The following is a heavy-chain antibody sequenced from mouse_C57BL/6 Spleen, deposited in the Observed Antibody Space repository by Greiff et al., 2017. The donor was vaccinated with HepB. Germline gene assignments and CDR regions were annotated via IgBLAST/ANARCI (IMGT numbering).Heavy chain of an antibody. CDR2: ISSGGSYT. CDR1: GFTFSSYG. J-gene: IGHJ4*01. CDR3: ARLPHYYAMDY. V-gene: IGHV5-6*01. Sequence: EVKVVESGGDLVKPGGSLKLSCAASGFTFSSYGMSWVRQTPDKRLEWVATISSGGSYTYYPDSVKGRFTISRDNAKNTLYLQMSSLKSEDTAMYYCARLPHYYAMDYWGQGTSVTVSS.